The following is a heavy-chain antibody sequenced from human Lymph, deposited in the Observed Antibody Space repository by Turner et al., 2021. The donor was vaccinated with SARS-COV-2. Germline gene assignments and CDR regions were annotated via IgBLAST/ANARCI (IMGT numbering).Heavy chain of an antibody. J-gene: IGHJ4*02. D-gene: IGHD2-15*01. CDR2: IIPIFGTA. CDR3: ARGAAYCSGGSCYRKGFDY. CDR1: GGTFSSSA. Sequence: QVQLVQSGAEVKKPGSSVKGACKASGGTFSSSAISGVRQAPGQGLEWMGGIIPIFGTANYAQRFQGRVTITADESTSTAYMELRSLRSEDTAVYYCARGAAYCSGGSCYRKGFDYWGQGTPVTVSS. V-gene: IGHV1-69*01.